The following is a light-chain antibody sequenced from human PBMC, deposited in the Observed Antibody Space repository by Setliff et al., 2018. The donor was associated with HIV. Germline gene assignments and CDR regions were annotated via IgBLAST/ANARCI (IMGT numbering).Light chain of an antibody. J-gene: IGLJ1*01. CDR3: CSYAGSNTPFV. CDR1: SSDVGGYNY. CDR2: DVS. V-gene: IGLV2-14*03. Sequence: QSALTQPASVSGSPGQSITISCTGTSSDVGGYNYVSWYQQHPGKAPKLMLYDVSERPSGVPDRFSGSKSGNTASLTISGLQAEDEADYYCCSYAGSNTPFVFGTGTKVTVL.